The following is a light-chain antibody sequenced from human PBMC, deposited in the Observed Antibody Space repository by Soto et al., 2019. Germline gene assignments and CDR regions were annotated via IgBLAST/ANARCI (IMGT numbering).Light chain of an antibody. Sequence: QSALTQPRSVSGSPGQSVTISCTGTSSDVGAYVYVSWYQNQPGSAPKLIIYDVYKRPSGVPDRFSGSKSGDTASLTISGLQADDEAEYYCCSYAGTYTYVFGTGTKVTVL. CDR2: DVY. V-gene: IGLV2-11*01. J-gene: IGLJ1*01. CDR1: SSDVGAYVY. CDR3: CSYAGTYTYV.